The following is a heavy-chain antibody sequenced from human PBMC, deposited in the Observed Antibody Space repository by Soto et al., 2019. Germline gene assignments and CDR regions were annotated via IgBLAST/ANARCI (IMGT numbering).Heavy chain of an antibody. D-gene: IGHD5-12*01. J-gene: IGHJ4*02. Sequence: EVQLVESGGGLVKPGGSLRLSCAVSGFTFDKVWMNWVRQAPGKGLEWVGRIKSKTDGGTTDYAAPVKGRFTISRDDSKNILYLQMNSLTTEDTGMYFCTTGSDDLRYWGQGTLVTVSS. CDR3: TTGSDDLRY. CDR2: IKSKTDGGTT. V-gene: IGHV3-15*07. CDR1: GFTFDKVW.